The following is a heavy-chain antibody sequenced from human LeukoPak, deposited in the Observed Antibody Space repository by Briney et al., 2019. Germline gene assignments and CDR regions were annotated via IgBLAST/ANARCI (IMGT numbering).Heavy chain of an antibody. J-gene: IGHJ5*02. CDR3: ARAKDIVVVVAATPRRGWFDP. V-gene: IGHV1-18*01. CDR1: GYTFTSYG. Sequence: GASVKVSCKASGYTFTSYGISWVRQAPGQGLEWMGWISAYNGNTNYAQKFQGRVTMTRDTSISTAYMELSRLRSDDTAVYYCARAKDIVVVVAATPRRGWFDPWGQGTLVTVSS. D-gene: IGHD2-15*01. CDR2: ISAYNGNT.